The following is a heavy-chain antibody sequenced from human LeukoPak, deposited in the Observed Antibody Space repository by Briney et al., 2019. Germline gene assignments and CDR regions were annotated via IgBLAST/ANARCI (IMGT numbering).Heavy chain of an antibody. Sequence: GASVKVSCKASGYTFTSYAMNWVRQAPGQGLERMGWINTNTGNPTYAQGFTGRFVFSLDTSVSTAYLQISSLKAEDTAVYYCARDLGEQWPNWFFDYWGQGTLVTVSS. V-gene: IGHV7-4-1*02. J-gene: IGHJ4*02. D-gene: IGHD6-19*01. CDR1: GYTFTSYA. CDR3: ARDLGEQWPNWFFDY. CDR2: INTNTGNP.